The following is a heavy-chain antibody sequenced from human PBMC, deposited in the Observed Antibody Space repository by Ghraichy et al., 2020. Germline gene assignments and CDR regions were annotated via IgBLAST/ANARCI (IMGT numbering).Heavy chain of an antibody. CDR2: IYYSGST. CDR3: ARDLEYSYGRYFDY. Sequence: SETLSLTCNVSGGSVSSGYFYWSWIRQPPGKGLEWIGYIYYSGSTNSNPSLRSRVTISVDTSRNQFSLRLTSVTAVDTAVYYCARDLEYSYGRYFDYWGQGTLVAVSS. J-gene: IGHJ4*02. D-gene: IGHD5-18*01. CDR1: GGSVSSGYFY. V-gene: IGHV4-61*01.